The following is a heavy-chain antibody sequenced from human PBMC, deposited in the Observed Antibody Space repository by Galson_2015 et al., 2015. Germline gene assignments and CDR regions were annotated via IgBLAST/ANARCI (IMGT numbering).Heavy chain of an antibody. Sequence: SLRLSCAVSGFSFDDYAMHWVRQTPGKGLEWVSGISWDGATIGYGDSLKGRFTISRDNAKNTLFLQMNSLRLEDTALYYCAKANTAMIWREAFDYWGQGILVTVSS. D-gene: IGHD5-18*01. J-gene: IGHJ4*02. CDR3: AKANTAMIWREAFDY. V-gene: IGHV3-9*01. CDR2: ISWDGATI. CDR1: GFSFDDYA.